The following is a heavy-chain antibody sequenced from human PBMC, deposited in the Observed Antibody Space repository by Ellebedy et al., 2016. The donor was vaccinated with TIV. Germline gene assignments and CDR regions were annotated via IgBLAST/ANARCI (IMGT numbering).Heavy chain of an antibody. J-gene: IGHJ5*02. CDR2: ISAYNGNT. CDR3: ARDSTSYNWFDP. V-gene: IGHV1-18*04. CDR1: GYTFTAYH. Sequence: ASVKVSCKASGYTFTAYHIHWVRQAPGQGLEWMGWISAYNGNTNYAQKLQGRVTMTTDTSTSTAYMELRSLRSDDTAVYYCARDSTSYNWFDPWGQGTLVTVSS. D-gene: IGHD2-2*01.